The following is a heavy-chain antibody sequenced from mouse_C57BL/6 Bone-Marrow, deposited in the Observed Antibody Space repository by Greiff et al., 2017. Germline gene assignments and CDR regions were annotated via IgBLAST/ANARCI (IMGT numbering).Heavy chain of an antibody. CDR2: IDPETGGT. V-gene: IGHV1-15*01. D-gene: IGHD1-1*01. J-gene: IGHJ4*01. CDR3: TREPHYYGSSPYAMDF. Sequence: VQLVESGAELVRPGASVTLSCKASGYTFTDYEMHWVKQTPVHGLEWIGAIDPETGGTAYNQKFKGKAILTADKSSSTAYMELRSLTSEDSAVYYCTREPHYYGSSPYAMDFWGQGTSVTVSS. CDR1: GYTFTDYE.